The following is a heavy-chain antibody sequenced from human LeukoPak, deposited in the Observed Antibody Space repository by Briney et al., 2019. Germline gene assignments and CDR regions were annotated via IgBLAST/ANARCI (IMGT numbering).Heavy chain of an antibody. CDR3: AKSPPWYSSSWYFDY. V-gene: IGHV3-23*01. CDR2: ISGSGGST. J-gene: IGHJ4*02. D-gene: IGHD6-13*01. CDR1: GFSFSSYA. Sequence: GVALRLSCAASGFSFSSYAMSWVRQDPGNGLEWPAAISGSGGSTYHADSVKGRFTICRDNSKNTLYMQMTSLRAEDTAVYYCAKSPPWYSSSWYFDYWGQGTLVTVSS.